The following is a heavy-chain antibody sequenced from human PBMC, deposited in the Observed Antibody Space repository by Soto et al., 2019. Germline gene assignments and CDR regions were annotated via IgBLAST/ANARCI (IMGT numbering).Heavy chain of an antibody. V-gene: IGHV3-23*01. D-gene: IGHD3-3*01. J-gene: IGHJ6*02. Sequence: PGGSLRLSCAASGFTFSSYAMSWVRQAPGKGLELVSVISGSGGSTYYADSVKGRFTISRDNSKNTLYLQMNSLRAEDTAVYYCAKDHNYYDFWSGSHKYYYYGMDVWGQGTTVTV. CDR1: GFTFSSYA. CDR2: ISGSGGST. CDR3: AKDHNYYDFWSGSHKYYYYGMDV.